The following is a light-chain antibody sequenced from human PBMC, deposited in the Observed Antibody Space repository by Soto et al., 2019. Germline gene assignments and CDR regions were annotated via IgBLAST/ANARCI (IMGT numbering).Light chain of an antibody. V-gene: IGLV1-47*01. Sequence: QSVLTQPPSASGTPGQRVTISCSGGSYNIGKNLVYWYQQRPGTAPKLLIFKSNARPTGVPDRFSGSNSGSSASLAISGLRSEDEADYFCAAWDDSLSAWVFGGGTQLTVL. J-gene: IGLJ3*02. CDR2: KSN. CDR3: AAWDDSLSAWV. CDR1: SYNIGKNL.